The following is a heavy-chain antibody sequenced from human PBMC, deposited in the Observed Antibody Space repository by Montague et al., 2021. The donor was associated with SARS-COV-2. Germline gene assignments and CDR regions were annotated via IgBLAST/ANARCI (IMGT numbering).Heavy chain of an antibody. Sequence: SLRLSCAASGFGFNNFGMHWVRQAPGKGLEWLAVISYEGSVQCYADSLKGRFTISRDNSKNTLFLQMNSLRAEDSAVYFCAKSVAFFWFGEGRGHMDVWGQGTTVTVSS. CDR2: ISYEGSVQ. CDR3: AKSVAFFWFGEGRGHMDV. CDR1: GFGFNNFG. V-gene: IGHV3-30*18. J-gene: IGHJ6*02. D-gene: IGHD3-10*01.